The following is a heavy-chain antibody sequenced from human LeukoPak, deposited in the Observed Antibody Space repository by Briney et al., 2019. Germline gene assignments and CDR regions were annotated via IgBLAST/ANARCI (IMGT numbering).Heavy chain of an antibody. CDR1: GFTFSSYG. Sequence: GGSLRLSCAASGFTFSSYGMHWVRQAPGKGLEWVANIKLDGSEKYYVDSVKGRFTISRDNAKKSLYLQMNSLRDEDTAVYYCARDFFAFGGVIALLDYWGQGTLVTVSS. CDR3: ARDFFAFGGVIALLDY. D-gene: IGHD3-16*02. J-gene: IGHJ4*02. V-gene: IGHV3-7*01. CDR2: IKLDGSEK.